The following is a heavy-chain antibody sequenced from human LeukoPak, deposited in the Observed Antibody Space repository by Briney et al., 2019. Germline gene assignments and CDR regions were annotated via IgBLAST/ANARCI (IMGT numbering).Heavy chain of an antibody. D-gene: IGHD3-10*01. CDR2: IYADGTT. CDR3: AKGTSGYYDV. CDR1: GFTFSSYA. J-gene: IGHJ2*01. Sequence: GGSLRLSCADSGFTFSSYAMTWVRQSPGKGLAWVSHIYADGTTFYTDSAKGRFTLSRDNPQNTLFLQLSSLRVDDTAIYCCAKGTSGYYDVWGRGARVTVAA. V-gene: IGHV3-23*01.